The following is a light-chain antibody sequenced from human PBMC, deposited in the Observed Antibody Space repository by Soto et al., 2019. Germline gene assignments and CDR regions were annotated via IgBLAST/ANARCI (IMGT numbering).Light chain of an antibody. CDR3: SSYTSNSTYV. CDR1: SSDVGGYNY. J-gene: IGLJ1*01. CDR2: DVS. V-gene: IGLV2-14*01. Sequence: QSVLTQPASVSGSPRHSITISCTGTSSDVGGYNYVSWYQQHPGKAPKLMIYDVSNRPSGVSNRFSGSKSGNTASLTISGLQAEDEADYYCSSYTSNSTYVFGTGTEVTV.